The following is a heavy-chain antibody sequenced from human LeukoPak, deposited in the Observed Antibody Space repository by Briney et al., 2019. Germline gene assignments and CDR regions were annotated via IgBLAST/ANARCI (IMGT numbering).Heavy chain of an antibody. V-gene: IGHV3-23*01. CDR2: ISGSGGST. D-gene: IGHD5-18*01. CDR1: GFTFSSYA. CDR3: ARWPTGGYSYGLPFDY. Sequence: GGSLRLSCAASGFTFSSYAMSWVRQAPGKGLEWVSAISGSGGSTYYADSVKGRFTISRDNAKNTLYLQMNSLRAEDTAVYYCARWPTGGYSYGLPFDYWGQGTLVTVSS. J-gene: IGHJ4*02.